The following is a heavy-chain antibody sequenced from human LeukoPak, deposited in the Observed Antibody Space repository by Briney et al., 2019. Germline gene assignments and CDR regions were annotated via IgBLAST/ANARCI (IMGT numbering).Heavy chain of an antibody. V-gene: IGHV3-23*01. D-gene: IGHD1-26*01. CDR1: GVTFSNYG. CDR3: ARYGYSGSHYRLYYFFMDV. CDR2: ISGRGDNM. J-gene: IGHJ6*03. Sequence: GGCLRLSCAASGVTFSNYGMNWGRQGPEKGGGWGSSISGRGDNMDYADSVKGGFTISRDNPENTLHLQTNSLRGEPTAVYYCARYGYSGSHYRLYYFFMDVWGKGTTVTVSS.